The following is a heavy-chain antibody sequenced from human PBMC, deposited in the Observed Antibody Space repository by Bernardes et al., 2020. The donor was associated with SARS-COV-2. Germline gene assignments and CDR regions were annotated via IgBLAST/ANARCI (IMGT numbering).Heavy chain of an antibody. D-gene: IGHD3-22*01. Sequence: GGSLRLSCAASGFTFSSCWMSWVRQAPGKGLEWVANIKQDGGEKYYVDSVKGRFTISRDNAENSLYLQMSSLRAEDTAVYYCARDPDHYDSSGLDYWGPGTLVTVSS. CDR2: IKQDGGEK. J-gene: IGHJ4*02. CDR1: GFTFSSCW. CDR3: ARDPDHYDSSGLDY. V-gene: IGHV3-7*04.